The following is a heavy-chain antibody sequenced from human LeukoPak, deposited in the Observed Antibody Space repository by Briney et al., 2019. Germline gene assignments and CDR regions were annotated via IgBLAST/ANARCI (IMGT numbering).Heavy chain of an antibody. CDR3: AKGLHSYDY. D-gene: IGHD5-18*01. CDR1: GFTFSSYA. Sequence: PGGSLRLSCAASGFTFSSYAMSWVRQALGKGLEWVSAISGSGGSTYYADTVKGRFTFSRDNSKNTLYLQMNSLRAEDTAVYYCAKGLHSYDYWGQGTLVTVSS. J-gene: IGHJ4*02. CDR2: ISGSGGST. V-gene: IGHV3-23*01.